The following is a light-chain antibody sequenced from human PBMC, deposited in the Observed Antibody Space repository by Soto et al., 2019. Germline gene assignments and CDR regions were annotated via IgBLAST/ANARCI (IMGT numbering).Light chain of an antibody. CDR3: QQSYITPRT. Sequence: DIQVTQSPSSLSASIGDRVTITCRASQSIRTYLNWYQQKPGKAPALLIHSTSSLQSGVPSRFSGSVSGTDFTLTITNLQPEDFATYYCQQSYITPRTFGPGTKVDIK. J-gene: IGKJ3*01. CDR1: QSIRTY. V-gene: IGKV1-39*01. CDR2: STS.